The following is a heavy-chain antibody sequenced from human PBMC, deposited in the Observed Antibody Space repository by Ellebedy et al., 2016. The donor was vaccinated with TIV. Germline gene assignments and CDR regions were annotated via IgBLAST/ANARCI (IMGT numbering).Heavy chain of an antibody. CDR3: ARDFDTAPMKTIFDY. Sequence: GESLKLSCAASGFTFSDYCMSWVRQAPGKGLEWVANIKQDGSEKWYVDSVKGRFTISRDNAKNSLYLQMNNLRAEDTAVYYCARDFDTAPMKTIFDYWGHGTLVTVSS. V-gene: IGHV3-7*01. CDR2: IKQDGSEK. CDR1: GFTFSDYC. J-gene: IGHJ4*01. D-gene: IGHD5-18*01.